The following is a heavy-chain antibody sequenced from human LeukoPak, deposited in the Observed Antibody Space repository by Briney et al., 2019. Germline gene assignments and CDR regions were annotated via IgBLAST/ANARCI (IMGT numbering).Heavy chain of an antibody. V-gene: IGHV1-18*01. CDR3: ARGWAEYYYDSSGQFDY. D-gene: IGHD3-22*01. Sequence: ASVKVSCKASGYTFTSYGISWVRQAPGQGLEWMGWISAYNGNTNYAQKLQGRVTMTTDTSTSTAYMELRGLRSDDTAVYYCARGWAEYYYDSSGQFDYWGQGTLVTVSS. J-gene: IGHJ4*02. CDR1: GYTFTSYG. CDR2: ISAYNGNT.